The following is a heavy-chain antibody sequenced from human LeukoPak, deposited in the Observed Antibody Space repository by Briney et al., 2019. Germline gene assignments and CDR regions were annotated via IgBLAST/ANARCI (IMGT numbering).Heavy chain of an antibody. V-gene: IGHV3-7*01. CDR2: IKQDGSEK. CDR1: GFTFTHSW. Sequence: GGSLRLSCAASGFTFTHSWMSWVRQAPGKGLEWVANIKQDGSEKYYVHSVEGRFTISRDNTKNSLSLQMSSLRGEGTAVYYCVRALGSSSADSWGQGTLVTVSS. D-gene: IGHD6-6*01. CDR3: VRALGSSSADS. J-gene: IGHJ4*02.